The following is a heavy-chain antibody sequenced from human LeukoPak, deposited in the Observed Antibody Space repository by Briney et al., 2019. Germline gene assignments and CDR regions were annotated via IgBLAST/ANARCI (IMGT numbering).Heavy chain of an antibody. V-gene: IGHV3-9*01. CDR1: GFTFDDYA. CDR2: ISWNSGSI. J-gene: IGHJ4*02. D-gene: IGHD1-26*01. CDR3: AKGSGSYFFY. Sequence: GGSLRLSCAASGFTFDDYAMHWVRQAPGRGLEWVSGISWNSGSIGYADSVKGRFTISRDNSKNTLYLQMNSLRAEDTAVYYCAKGSGSYFFYWGQGTLVTVSS.